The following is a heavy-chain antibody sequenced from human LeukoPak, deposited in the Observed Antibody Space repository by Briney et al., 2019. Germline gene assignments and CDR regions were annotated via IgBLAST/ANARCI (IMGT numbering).Heavy chain of an antibody. CDR1: GFTFSSYA. Sequence: GGSLTLSCVASGFTFSSYAMSWVRQAPGKGLDWVSSISGSGSRTYYADSLKGRFTISRDNSNNTLYLQMNSVRVEDTAVFYCAKGIGSAAVALDYWGQGTLVTVSS. CDR2: ISGSGSRT. D-gene: IGHD6-19*01. J-gene: IGHJ4*02. CDR3: AKGIGSAAVALDY. V-gene: IGHV3-23*01.